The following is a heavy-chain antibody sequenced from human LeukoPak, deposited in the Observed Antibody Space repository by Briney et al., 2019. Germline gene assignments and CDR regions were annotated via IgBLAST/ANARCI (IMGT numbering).Heavy chain of an antibody. J-gene: IGHJ4*02. CDR3: ARDFYDSSGYYIFDY. V-gene: IGHV3-30*02. CDR1: GFTFSSYG. D-gene: IGHD3-22*01. Sequence: GGSLRLSCAASGFTFSSYGMHWVRQAPGKGLEWVAFIRYDGSNKYYADSVKGRFTISRDNSKNTLNLQMNSLRAEDTAVYYCARDFYDSSGYYIFDYWGQGTLVTVSS. CDR2: IRYDGSNK.